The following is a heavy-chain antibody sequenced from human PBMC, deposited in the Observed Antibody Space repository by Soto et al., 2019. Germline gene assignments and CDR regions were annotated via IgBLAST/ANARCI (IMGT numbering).Heavy chain of an antibody. D-gene: IGHD2-21*02. J-gene: IGHJ4*02. CDR2: IYYSGST. CDR3: AGIPSGYCGGDCYFGY. V-gene: IGHV4-30-4*01. CDR1: GASIRSYY. Sequence: PSETLSLTCSVSGASIRSYYWSWIRQPPGKGLEWIGYIYYSGSTYYNPSLKSRVTISVDTSKNQFSLKLSSVTAADTAVYYCAGIPSGYCGGDCYFGYWGQGTLVTVSS.